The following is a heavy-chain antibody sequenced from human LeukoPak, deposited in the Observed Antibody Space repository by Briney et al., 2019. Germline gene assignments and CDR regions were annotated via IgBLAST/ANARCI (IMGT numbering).Heavy chain of an antibody. Sequence: GGSLRLSCTASGFTFDDYAIHWVRQAPGKGLEWVSLISGDGGSTYYADSVKGRFTISRDNSKNSLYLQMNSLRTEDTALYYGAKDQAQLWLPDYWGQGTLVTVSS. J-gene: IGHJ4*02. CDR1: GFTFDDYA. CDR2: ISGDGGST. D-gene: IGHD5-18*01. CDR3: AKDQAQLWLPDY. V-gene: IGHV3-43*02.